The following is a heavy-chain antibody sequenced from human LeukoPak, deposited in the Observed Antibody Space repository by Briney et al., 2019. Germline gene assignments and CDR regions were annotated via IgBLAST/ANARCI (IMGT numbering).Heavy chain of an antibody. CDR1: GFTFSSYE. V-gene: IGHV3-48*03. Sequence: GGSLRLSCAASGFTFSSYEMNWVRQAPGKGLEWVSYISSSGSTIYYADSVKGRFTISRDNAKNSPYLQMNSLRAEDTAVYYCAKGGSGWYLGFDYWGQGTLVTVSS. J-gene: IGHJ4*02. CDR3: AKGGSGWYLGFDY. CDR2: ISSSGSTI. D-gene: IGHD6-19*01.